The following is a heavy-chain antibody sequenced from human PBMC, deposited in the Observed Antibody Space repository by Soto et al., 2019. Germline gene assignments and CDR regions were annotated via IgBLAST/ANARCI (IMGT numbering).Heavy chain of an antibody. D-gene: IGHD2-15*01. CDR2: ISAYNGNT. CDR1: GYTFTSYG. Sequence: QVQLVQSGAEVKKPGASVKVSCKSSGYTFTSYGISWVRQAPGQGLEWMGWISAYNGNTKYAQKLQGRVTMTTDTATSRASRVLGSLRADDTAVYYCAREGMLIEGGRLNCFGPWGQGTLVTVSS. J-gene: IGHJ5*02. CDR3: AREGMLIEGGRLNCFGP. V-gene: IGHV1-18*01.